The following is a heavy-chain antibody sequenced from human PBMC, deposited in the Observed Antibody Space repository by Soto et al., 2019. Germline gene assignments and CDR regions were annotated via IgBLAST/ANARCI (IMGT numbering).Heavy chain of an antibody. CDR3: AKDPYCSTMTCWVGNWFDP. CDR2: ISGSGGTT. J-gene: IGHJ5*02. Sequence: EVQLLESGGGLVQPGGSLRLSCAASGFTFSSYAMNWVRQAPGKGLEWVSVISGSGGTTYYADSVKGRFTISRDNSKNTVYLQRNSLRAEDTAVYYCAKDPYCSTMTCWVGNWFDPWGQGSLVTVSS. V-gene: IGHV3-23*01. D-gene: IGHD2-2*01. CDR1: GFTFSSYA.